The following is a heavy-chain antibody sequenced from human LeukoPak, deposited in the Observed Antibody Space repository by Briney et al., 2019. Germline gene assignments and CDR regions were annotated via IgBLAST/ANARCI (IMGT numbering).Heavy chain of an antibody. CDR1: GFTFSSYS. D-gene: IGHD4-11*01. CDR2: ISSSSSYI. V-gene: IGHV3-21*01. CDR3: ARDLATYSNFRYFDY. Sequence: GGPLRLSCAASGFTFSSYSMNWVRQAPGKGLEWVSSISSSSSYIYYADSVKGRFTISRDNAKNSLYLQMNSLRAEDTAVYYCARDLATYSNFRYFDYWGQGTLVTVSS. J-gene: IGHJ4*02.